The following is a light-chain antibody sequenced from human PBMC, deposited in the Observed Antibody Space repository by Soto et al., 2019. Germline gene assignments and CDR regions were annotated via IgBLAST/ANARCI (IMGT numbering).Light chain of an antibody. Sequence: ILTASPSHLSFFPGERAPLSCRASQSVSSYLAWYQQKPGQAPRLLIYDASNRATGIPARFSGSGSGTDFTLTISSLEPEDFAIYYCQHYDSWPWTFGQGTKVDIK. CDR3: QHYDSWPWT. CDR2: DAS. CDR1: QSVSSY. J-gene: IGKJ1*01. V-gene: IGKV3-11*01.